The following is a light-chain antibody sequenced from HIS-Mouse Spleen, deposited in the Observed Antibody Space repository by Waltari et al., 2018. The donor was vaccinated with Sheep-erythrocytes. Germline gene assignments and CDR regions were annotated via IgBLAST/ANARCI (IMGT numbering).Light chain of an antibody. CDR2: QDS. V-gene: IGLV3-1*01. CDR3: QAWDSSTAV. J-gene: IGLJ2*01. Sequence: SYELTQPPSVSVSPGQTASITCAGDKLGDKYACWYQQKPGQSPVLVIYQDSKGPSGIPDRFAGSTPGNTATLPISGTQAMDEADYYCQAWDSSTAVFGGGTKLTVL. CDR1: KLGDKY.